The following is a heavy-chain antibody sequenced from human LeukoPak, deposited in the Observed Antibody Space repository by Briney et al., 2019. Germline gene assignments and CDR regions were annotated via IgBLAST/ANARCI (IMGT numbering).Heavy chain of an antibody. Sequence: PSETLSLTCTVSGVSISSYYWSWIRQPPGKGLEWIGYIYYSGSTNYNPSLKSRVTISVDTSKNQFSLKLSSVTAADTAVYYCASSGGRTYANWGQGTLVTVSS. CDR3: ASSGGRTYAN. CDR1: GVSISSYY. D-gene: IGHD2-2*01. J-gene: IGHJ4*02. V-gene: IGHV4-59*01. CDR2: IYYSGST.